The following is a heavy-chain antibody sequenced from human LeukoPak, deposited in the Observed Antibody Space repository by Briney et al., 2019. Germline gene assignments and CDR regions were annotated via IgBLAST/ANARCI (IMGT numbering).Heavy chain of an antibody. CDR1: GFTFSTYW. Sequence: GGALRLSCVASGFTFSTYWMHWVRQAPGKGLVWVSRISYDGSSTNYADSVKGRFSISRDNAKNTVYLQMNSLRAEDTAVYYCAREAAVAGIYFDSWGQGTLVTVSS. CDR2: ISYDGSST. J-gene: IGHJ4*02. V-gene: IGHV3-74*01. D-gene: IGHD6-19*01. CDR3: AREAAVAGIYFDS.